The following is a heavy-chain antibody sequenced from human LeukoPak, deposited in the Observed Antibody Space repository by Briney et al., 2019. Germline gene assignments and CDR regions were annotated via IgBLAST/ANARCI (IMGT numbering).Heavy chain of an antibody. CDR3: AKDLWGSYGDEDY. J-gene: IGHJ4*02. CDR1: GFTFTTYA. D-gene: IGHD3-16*01. CDR2: ISGSGGST. V-gene: IGHV3-23*01. Sequence: GGSLRLSCAASGFTFTTYAMSWVRKAPGKGLDWGSGISGSGGSTYYADSVKGRFTISRDNSKNTLYLQMNSLRAEDTAVYYRAKDLWGSYGDEDYWGQGTLVTVSS.